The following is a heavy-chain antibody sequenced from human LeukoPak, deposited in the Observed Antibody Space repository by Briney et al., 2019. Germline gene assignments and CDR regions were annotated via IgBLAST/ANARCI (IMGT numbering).Heavy chain of an antibody. Sequence: GGSLRLSCAASGFTVSNNYMSWVRQAPGKGLEWVANIKQDGSEKYYVDSVKGRFTISRDNAKNSLYLQMNSLRAEDTAVYYLSKGEGLDSCGYSDYWGQGTLVTVSS. CDR2: IKQDGSEK. J-gene: IGHJ4*02. D-gene: IGHD3-22*01. V-gene: IGHV3-7*01. CDR1: GFTVSNNY. CDR3: SKGEGLDSCGYSDY.